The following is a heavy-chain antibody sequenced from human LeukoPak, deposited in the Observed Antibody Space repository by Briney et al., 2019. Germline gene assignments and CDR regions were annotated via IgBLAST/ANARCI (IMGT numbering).Heavy chain of an antibody. CDR3: AKDLGSGPPDDAFDI. CDR1: GFTFSNYA. D-gene: IGHD6-19*01. CDR2: ISGSGGST. V-gene: IGHV3-23*01. J-gene: IGHJ3*02. Sequence: HAGGSLRLSCATSGFTFSNYAMNWVRQAPGKGLEWVSAISGSGGSTYYADSVKGRFTISRDNSKNTLYLQMNSLRAEDTAVYYCAKDLGSGPPDDAFDIWGQGTMVTVSS.